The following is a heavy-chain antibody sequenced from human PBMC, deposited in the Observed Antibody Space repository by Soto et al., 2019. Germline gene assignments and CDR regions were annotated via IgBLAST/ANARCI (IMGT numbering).Heavy chain of an antibody. D-gene: IGHD2-15*01. Sequence: PGGSLRLSCAASGFTVSSNYMSWVRQAPGKGLEWVSVIYSGGSTYYADSVKGRFTISRDNSKNTLYLQMNSLRAEDTTVYYCAFLKGLGYCSGGSCYQNEGYFDYWGQGTLVTVSS. V-gene: IGHV3-66*01. J-gene: IGHJ4*02. CDR3: AFLKGLGYCSGGSCYQNEGYFDY. CDR1: GFTVSSNY. CDR2: IYSGGST.